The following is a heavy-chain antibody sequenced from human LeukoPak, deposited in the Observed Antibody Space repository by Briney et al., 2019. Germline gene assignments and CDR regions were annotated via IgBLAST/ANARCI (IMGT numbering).Heavy chain of an antibody. V-gene: IGHV1-2*02. D-gene: IGHD2-2*01. CDR2: INPNSGGT. CDR3: ARDIVVVPAAHRGVDY. J-gene: IGHJ4*02. Sequence: GASVKVSCKASGYTFTGYYMHWVRQAPGQGLEWMGWINPNSGGTNYAQKFQGRVTMTRDASISTAYMELSRLRSDDTAVYYCARDIVVVPAAHRGVDYWGQGTLVTVSS. CDR1: GYTFTGYY.